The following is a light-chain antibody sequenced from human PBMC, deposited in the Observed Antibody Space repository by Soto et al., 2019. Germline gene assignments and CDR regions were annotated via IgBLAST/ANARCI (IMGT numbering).Light chain of an antibody. V-gene: IGKV1-5*03. J-gene: IGKJ4*01. CDR2: KAS. CDR3: VQHYSYPLT. Sequence: DIQMTQSPSTLSASVVDRVTITCLASQSISSWLAWYQQKQGKAPKLLIYKASTLKSGVPSRFSGSGSGTEFTLTISSLQPEDFATYYCVQHYSYPLTFGGGTKVDI. CDR1: QSISSW.